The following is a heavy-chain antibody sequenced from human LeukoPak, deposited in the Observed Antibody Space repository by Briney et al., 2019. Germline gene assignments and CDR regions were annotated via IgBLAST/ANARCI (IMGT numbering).Heavy chain of an antibody. CDR1: GYTLTELS. CDR2: FDPEDCGT. D-gene: IGHD1-26*01. Sequence: ASVKVSCKVSGYTLTELSMHWVRQAPGKGLEWMGGFDPEDCGTIYAQKFQGRVTMTEDTSTDTAYMELSSLRSEDTAVYYCATDLAWELLRGYFQHWGQGTLVTVSS. CDR3: ATDLAWELLRGYFQH. J-gene: IGHJ1*01. V-gene: IGHV1-24*01.